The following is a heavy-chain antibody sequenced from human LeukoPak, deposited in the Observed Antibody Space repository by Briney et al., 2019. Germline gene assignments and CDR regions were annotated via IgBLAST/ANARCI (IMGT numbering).Heavy chain of an antibody. Sequence: SVKVSCKASGCTFSSYAFSWVRQPPGQGLAGMGGIIPIFGTANYAQKFQGRVTITADESTSTAYMELSSLRSEDTAVYYCARVSGSGYSYDDYWGQGTLVTVSS. CDR1: GCTFSSYA. V-gene: IGHV1-69*13. CDR3: ARVSGSGYSYDDY. D-gene: IGHD5-18*01. J-gene: IGHJ4*02. CDR2: IIPIFGTA.